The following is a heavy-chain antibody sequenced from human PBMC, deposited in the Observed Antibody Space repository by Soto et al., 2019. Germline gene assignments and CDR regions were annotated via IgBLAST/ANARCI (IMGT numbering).Heavy chain of an antibody. V-gene: IGHV3-11*01. Sequence: QVQLVESGGGLVKPGGSLRLSCAASGFTFSDDYMSWIRQAPGKGLEWVSYISSSGSTIYYADSVKGRFTISRDNAKNSLYLQMNSLRAEDTAVYYCARGVGYSSIVAHPRPYYFDYWGQGTLVTVSS. D-gene: IGHD6-13*01. CDR1: GFTFSDDY. CDR2: ISSSGSTI. CDR3: ARGVGYSSIVAHPRPYYFDY. J-gene: IGHJ4*02.